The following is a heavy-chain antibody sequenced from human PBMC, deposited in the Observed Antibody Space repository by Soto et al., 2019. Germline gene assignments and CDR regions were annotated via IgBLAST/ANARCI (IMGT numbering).Heavy chain of an antibody. CDR3: AKGPGIAAAVNNWFDP. V-gene: IGHV3-23*01. D-gene: IGHD6-13*01. CDR2: ISGSGGST. J-gene: IGHJ5*02. Sequence: PGGSLRLSCAASGFTFSSYAMSWARQAPGKGLEWVSAISGSGGSTYYADSVKGRFTISRDNSKNTLYLQMNSLRAEDTAVYYCAKGPGIAAAVNNWFDPWGQGTLVTVSS. CDR1: GFTFSSYA.